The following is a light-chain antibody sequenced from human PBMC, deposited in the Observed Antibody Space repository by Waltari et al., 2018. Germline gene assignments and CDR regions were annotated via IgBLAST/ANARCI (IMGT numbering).Light chain of an antibody. J-gene: IGKJ1*01. CDR2: DAS. CDR1: QSVGRSL. Sequence: EIVLTQSPGTLSLSPGERGTLSCRASQSVGRSLFWYQQKHGQAPRLLISDASTRATGTPDRFSGGGSGTDFSLTISRLEPEDFAVYYCQMYVRLPVTFGQGTKVEI. V-gene: IGKV3-20*01. CDR3: QMYVRLPVT.